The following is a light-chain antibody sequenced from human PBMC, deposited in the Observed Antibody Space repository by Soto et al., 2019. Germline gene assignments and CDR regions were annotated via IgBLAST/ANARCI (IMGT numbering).Light chain of an antibody. J-gene: IGKJ4*01. CDR3: QQYYPTLVT. CDR2: WAS. CDR1: QSVLYSSNNKNY. Sequence: DIVMTQSPDSLAVSLGERATINCKASQSVLYSSNNKNYLAWYQQKPGQPPNLLIYWASTRESGVPDRFSGSGSGTDFPLTISSLQAEDAAVYYCQQYYPTLVTFGEGPRWRSN. V-gene: IGKV4-1*01.